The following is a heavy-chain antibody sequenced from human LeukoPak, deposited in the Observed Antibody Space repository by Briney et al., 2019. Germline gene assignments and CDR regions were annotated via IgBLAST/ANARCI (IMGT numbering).Heavy chain of an antibody. J-gene: IGHJ6*03. Sequence: GGSLRLSCAASGFTFSSYGMSWVRQAPGKGLEWVSAISGSGDSTHYADSVKGRFTISRDNSKNTLFLQMNSLRADDTAVYYCAKGGIAVASTSYYCYMDVWGKGTTVTISS. CDR3: AKGGIAVASTSYYCYMDV. D-gene: IGHD6-19*01. CDR1: GFTFSSYG. CDR2: ISGSGDST. V-gene: IGHV3-23*01.